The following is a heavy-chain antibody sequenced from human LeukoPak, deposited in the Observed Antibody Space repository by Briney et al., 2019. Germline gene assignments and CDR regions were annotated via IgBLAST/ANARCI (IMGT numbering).Heavy chain of an antibody. CDR3: ARDDSSRLYY. V-gene: IGHV1-69*04. CDR2: IIPILGIA. J-gene: IGHJ4*02. Sequence: ASVKVSCKASGYTFTSYGISWVRQAPGQGLEWMGRIIPILGIANYAQKFQGRVTITADKSTSTAYMELSSLRSEDTAVYYCARDDSSRLYYWGQGTLVTVSS. CDR1: GYTFTSYG. D-gene: IGHD6-13*01.